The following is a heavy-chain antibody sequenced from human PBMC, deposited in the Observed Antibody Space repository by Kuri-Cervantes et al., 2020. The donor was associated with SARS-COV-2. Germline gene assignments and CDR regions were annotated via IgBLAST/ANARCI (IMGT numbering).Heavy chain of an antibody. CDR1: GGSISSHY. Sequence: ESLKISCTVSGGSISSHYWSWIRQPPGKGLEWIGYIYYSGSTNYNPSLKSRVTISVDTSKNQFSLKLSSVTAADTAVYYCARYWSGYPPNAFDIWGQGTMVTVSS. CDR2: IYYSGST. J-gene: IGHJ3*02. V-gene: IGHV4-59*08. D-gene: IGHD3-3*01. CDR3: ARYWSGYPPNAFDI.